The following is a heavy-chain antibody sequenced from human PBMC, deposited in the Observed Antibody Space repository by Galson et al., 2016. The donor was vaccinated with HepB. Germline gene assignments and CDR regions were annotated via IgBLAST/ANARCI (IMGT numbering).Heavy chain of an antibody. CDR2: ISYDGSNI. CDR1: AFTFSSYG. CDR3: AKGFVATGGVLGDY. D-gene: IGHD2-8*02. J-gene: IGHJ4*02. Sequence: SLRLSCAVSAFTFSSYGMHWVRQAPGKGLEWVALISYDGSNIYYADSVKGRFTISRDNSKNTLYLQMTRLRDEDTALYYCAKGFVATGGVLGDYWGQGTLVTVSS. V-gene: IGHV3-30*18.